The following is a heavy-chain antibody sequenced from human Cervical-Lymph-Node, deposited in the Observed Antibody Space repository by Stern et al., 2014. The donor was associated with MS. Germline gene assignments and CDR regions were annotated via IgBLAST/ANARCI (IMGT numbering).Heavy chain of an antibody. Sequence: QVHLVQSGAEVKRPGASVQVSCKASGYTFGDYSIHWVRQAPGHGLEWMGRISPSTGDTNLAQKFQGRVTMTMDTSSSTSYMELNRLISDDTAIYYCARVRTGSYLLYYWGQGTLVTVSS. J-gene: IGHJ4*02. CDR3: ARVRTGSYLLYY. CDR1: GYTFGDYS. V-gene: IGHV1-2*06. CDR2: ISPSTGDT. D-gene: IGHD1-26*01.